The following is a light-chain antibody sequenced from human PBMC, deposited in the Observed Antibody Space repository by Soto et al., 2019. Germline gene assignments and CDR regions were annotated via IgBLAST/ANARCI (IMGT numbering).Light chain of an antibody. V-gene: IGLV2-14*03. CDR3: SSYTRTSTLYV. Sequence: QSALTQPASVSGSPGQSITISCTGTSSDIGGYNYVSWYQQLTGKVPKLIIYDVSNRPSGVSDRFSGSKSGNAASLTISGLQAEDEADYYCSSYTRTSTLYVFGTGTKVTVL. J-gene: IGLJ1*01. CDR2: DVS. CDR1: SSDIGGYNY.